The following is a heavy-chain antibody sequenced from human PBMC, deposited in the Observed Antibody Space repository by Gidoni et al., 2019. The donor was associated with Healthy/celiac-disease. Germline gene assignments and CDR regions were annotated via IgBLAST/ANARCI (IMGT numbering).Heavy chain of an antibody. Sequence: EVQLLESGGGLVQPGGSLRLSCAASGFTFSSYAMSWVRQAPGKGLEWGSAISGSGGSTYYADSVKGRFTISRDNSKNTLYLQMNSLRAEDTAVYYCAKDPYYYDSSGYTPHWGQGTLVTVSS. J-gene: IGHJ4*02. V-gene: IGHV3-23*01. CDR1: GFTFSSYA. CDR2: ISGSGGST. CDR3: AKDPYYYDSSGYTPH. D-gene: IGHD3-22*01.